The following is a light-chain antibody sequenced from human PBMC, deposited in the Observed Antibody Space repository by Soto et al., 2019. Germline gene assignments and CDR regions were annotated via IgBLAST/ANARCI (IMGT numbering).Light chain of an antibody. CDR3: VLLYGGSWV. CDR2: KTT. J-gene: IGLJ3*02. Sequence: QAVVTQEPSLTVSPGGTVTLTCGLTTGAVTSGYYPNWFQRKPGQTLRTLIYKTTNKHSWTPARFSGPLLGGKAALTLSGVQPEDEADYYCVLLYGGSWVFGGGTQLTVL. CDR1: TGAVTSGYY. V-gene: IGLV7-43*01.